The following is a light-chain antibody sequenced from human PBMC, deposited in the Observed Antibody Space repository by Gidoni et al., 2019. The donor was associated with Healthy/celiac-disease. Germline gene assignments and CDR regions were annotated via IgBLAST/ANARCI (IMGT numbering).Light chain of an antibody. V-gene: IGKV1-33*01. CDR2: DAS. Sequence: DIQMTQSPSSLSASVGDRVTITCQARQDISNYLNWYQQKPGKAPKLLIYDASNLETGVPARFSGSGSGTDFTFTISRLQPEDIATYYCQQYEAFGGGTKVEIK. CDR1: QDISNY. J-gene: IGKJ4*01. CDR3: QQYEA.